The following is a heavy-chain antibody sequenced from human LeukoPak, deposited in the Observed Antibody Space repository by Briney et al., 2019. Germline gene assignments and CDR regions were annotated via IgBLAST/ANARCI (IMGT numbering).Heavy chain of an antibody. Sequence: GGSLRLSCTASGFSFSRYSMNWVRQAPGKGLEWISYISSDGSTIYYADSVKGRFTISRDNAKNSLYLQMNSLRAEDTAVYYCARGHMTVPFWDWGQGTLVTVSS. D-gene: IGHD3-16*01. CDR3: ARGHMTVPFWD. CDR2: ISSDGSTI. CDR1: GFSFSRYS. J-gene: IGHJ4*02. V-gene: IGHV3-48*04.